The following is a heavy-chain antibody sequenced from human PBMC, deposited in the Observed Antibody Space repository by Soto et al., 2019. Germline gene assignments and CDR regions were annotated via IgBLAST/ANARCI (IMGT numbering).Heavy chain of an antibody. V-gene: IGHV2-5*02. CDR2: IYWDDDK. D-gene: IGHD5-12*01. CDR1: GFSLSTSGVG. J-gene: IGHJ4*02. CDR3: AHRVVATTPPYYFDY. Sequence: QITLKESGPTLVKPTHTLTLTCTFSGFSLSTSGVGVGWIRQPPGKALEWLALIYWDDDKRYSPSLKSRLTITKDTSKNQVVLTMTHMDPVDTATYYCAHRVVATTPPYYFDYWGQGTLVTVSS.